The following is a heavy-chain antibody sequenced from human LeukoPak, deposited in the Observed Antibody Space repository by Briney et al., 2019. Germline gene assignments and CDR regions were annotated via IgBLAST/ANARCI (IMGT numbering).Heavy chain of an antibody. J-gene: IGHJ4*02. CDR1: GFTFNTYA. D-gene: IGHD3-22*01. V-gene: IGHV3-30*04. Sequence: GGSLRLSCAASGFTFNTYAMPWVRQPPGKGLDWVAVISYAGTNKYYADSVKGRFTISRDNSKNTLFVQMNSLRAEDTAVYYCARTPETGGYYYYFDYWGQGTLVTVSS. CDR2: ISYAGTNK. CDR3: ARTPETGGYYYYFDY.